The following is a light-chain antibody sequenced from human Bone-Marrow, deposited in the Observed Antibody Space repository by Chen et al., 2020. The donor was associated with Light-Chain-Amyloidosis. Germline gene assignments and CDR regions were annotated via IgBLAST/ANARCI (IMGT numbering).Light chain of an antibody. CDR1: SSNIGAGYD. CDR3: AAWDGSLSGYV. CDR2: GNS. V-gene: IGLV1-40*01. Sequence: QSVLTQPPSVSGAPGQRVTISCPGSSSNIGAGYDVHWYQQLPGTAPKLLIYGNSNRPSGVPDRFSGSKSGTSASLAITGLRSEDEADYYCAAWDGSLSGYVFGTGTKVIVL. J-gene: IGLJ1*01.